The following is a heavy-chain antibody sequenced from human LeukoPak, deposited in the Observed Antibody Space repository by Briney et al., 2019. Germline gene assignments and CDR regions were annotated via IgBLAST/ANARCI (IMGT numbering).Heavy chain of an antibody. CDR1: GFTVSSNS. V-gene: IGHV3-23*01. Sequence: GGSLRLSCTVSGFTVSSNSMSWVRQAPGKGLEWVSAISGSGDNTYYADSVKGRFTISRDNSKNTLYLQMNSLRAEDTAVYYCAKDQADCSRTSCYERGFDYWGQGTLVTVSS. CDR3: AKDQADCSRTSCYERGFDY. D-gene: IGHD2-2*01. J-gene: IGHJ4*02. CDR2: ISGSGDNT.